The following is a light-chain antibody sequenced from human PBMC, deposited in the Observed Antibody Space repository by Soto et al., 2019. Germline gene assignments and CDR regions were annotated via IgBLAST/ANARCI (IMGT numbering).Light chain of an antibody. Sequence: EIVMTQSPATLSGSPGERATLSCRASQSVSSNLALYQQKPGQAPSLLMYGASTRATGIPARYSGSGSGTEFTLTIISLQSEDFAVYFCQQYHDWPPYTFGQGIKREIK. V-gene: IGKV3-15*01. J-gene: IGKJ2*01. CDR3: QQYHDWPPYT. CDR1: QSVSSN. CDR2: GAS.